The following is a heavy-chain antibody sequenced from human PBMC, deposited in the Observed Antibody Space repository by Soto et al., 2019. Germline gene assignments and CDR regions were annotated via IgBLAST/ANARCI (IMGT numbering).Heavy chain of an antibody. D-gene: IGHD2-8*01. Sequence: GGSLRLSCAASGFTFSSYSMNWVRQAPGKGLEWVSSISSSSSYIYYADSVKGRFTISRDNAKNSLYLQMNSLRAEDTAVYYCARVNCTNGVCYDDYYYYGMDFWGQGTTVTVSS. CDR3: ARVNCTNGVCYDDYYYYGMDF. CDR1: GFTFSSYS. J-gene: IGHJ6*02. CDR2: ISSSSSYI. V-gene: IGHV3-21*01.